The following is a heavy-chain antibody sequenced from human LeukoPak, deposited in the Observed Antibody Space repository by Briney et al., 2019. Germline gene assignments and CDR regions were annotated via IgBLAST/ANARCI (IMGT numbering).Heavy chain of an antibody. CDR3: ARQNGRFGEFKAFDI. Sequence: GESLKISCKGSGYSFTSYWIGWVRQMPGKGLEWMGIIYPGDSDTRYSPSFQGQVTISADKSISTAYLQWSSLKASDTAMYYCARQNGRFGEFKAFDIWGQGTMVTVSS. CDR1: GYSFTSYW. CDR2: IYPGDSDT. V-gene: IGHV5-51*01. J-gene: IGHJ3*02. D-gene: IGHD3-10*01.